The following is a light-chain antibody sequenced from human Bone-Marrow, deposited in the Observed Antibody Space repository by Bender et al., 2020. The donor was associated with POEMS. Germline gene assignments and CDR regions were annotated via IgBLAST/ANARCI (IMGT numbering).Light chain of an antibody. V-gene: IGLV1-44*01. CDR3: ATWDDSLNGWV. CDR2: NNS. J-gene: IGLJ3*02. CDR1: SSKFGSYP. Sequence: QSVLTQPPSASGTPGQRVTISCSGSSSKFGSYPVNWYQQLPGAAPKLVIFNNSQRPSGVPDRFSGSNSCTSASLAISGLLSDDEADFYCATWDDSLNGWVFGGGTKLTVL.